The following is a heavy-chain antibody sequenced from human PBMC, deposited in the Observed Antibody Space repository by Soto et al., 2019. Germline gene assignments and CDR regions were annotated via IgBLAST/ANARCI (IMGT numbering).Heavy chain of an antibody. J-gene: IGHJ4*02. Sequence: PSETLSLTCAVSGVSISSGNWWTWVRQTPQRGLEYIGEIFHDGTGNDYPSFERRVAISVDTSKNQFSLKLTSVTAADTAIYFCARLVYDTRLNYMYFDFWGQGALVTVSS. V-gene: IGHV4-4*02. CDR1: GVSISSGNW. D-gene: IGHD3-10*01. CDR3: ARLVYDTRLNYMYFDF. CDR2: IFHDGTG.